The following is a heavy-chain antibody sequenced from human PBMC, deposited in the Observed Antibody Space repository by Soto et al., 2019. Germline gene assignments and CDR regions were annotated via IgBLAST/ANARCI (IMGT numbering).Heavy chain of an antibody. Sequence: GGSLRLSCAASGFTFSSYAMHWVRQAPGKGLEWVAVISYDGSNKYYADSVKGRFTISRDNSKNTLYLQMNSLRAEDTAVYYCARDREMAVAGIVDYWGQGTLVTVSS. CDR2: ISYDGSNK. V-gene: IGHV3-30-3*01. D-gene: IGHD6-19*01. CDR3: ARDREMAVAGIVDY. CDR1: GFTFSSYA. J-gene: IGHJ4*02.